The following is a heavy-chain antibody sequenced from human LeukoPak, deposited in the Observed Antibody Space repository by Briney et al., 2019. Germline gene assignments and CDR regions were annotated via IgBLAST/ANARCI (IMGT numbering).Heavy chain of an antibody. D-gene: IGHD3-22*01. CDR1: GFTFSSYS. V-gene: IGHV3-21*01. Sequence: GGSLRLSCAASGFTFSSYSMNWVRQAPGKGLEWVSSITSSSTYIYYADSVKGRFTISRDNAENSLYLQMNSLRDEDTAVYYCAKDGGGYYPSYYYYMDVWGKGTTVTISS. CDR2: ITSSSTYI. J-gene: IGHJ6*03. CDR3: AKDGGGYYPSYYYYMDV.